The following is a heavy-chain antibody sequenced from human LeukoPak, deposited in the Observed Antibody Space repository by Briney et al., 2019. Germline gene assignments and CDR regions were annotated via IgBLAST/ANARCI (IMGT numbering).Heavy chain of an antibody. D-gene: IGHD2/OR15-2a*01. CDR3: ARDREYDSQVFDY. CDR1: GFTFSGYW. J-gene: IGHJ4*02. V-gene: IGHV3-74*01. CDR2: IHRDGSST. Sequence: PGGALRLSCAASGFTFSGYWMHWVRQAPGKGLVWVSRIHRDGSSTGYADSVKGRFTISRDNAKSTLFLQMNSLRAEDTAVYYCARDREYDSQVFDYWGQGTLATVSS.